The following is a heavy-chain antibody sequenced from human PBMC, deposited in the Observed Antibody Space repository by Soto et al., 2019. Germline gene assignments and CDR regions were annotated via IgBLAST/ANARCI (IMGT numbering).Heavy chain of an antibody. Sequence: QVQLVQSGAAVKKPGASVKVSCKASGYTFTNHGISWVRQAPGQGLEWMGWISVYNGNTNYAQKFQGRVTMTTDTSTSTAYRELRSLRSDDTAVYYCARDISGLLGFIADYWGQGTLVTVSS. CDR2: ISVYNGNT. D-gene: IGHD3-22*01. CDR1: GYTFTNHG. V-gene: IGHV1-18*01. J-gene: IGHJ4*02. CDR3: ARDISGLLGFIADY.